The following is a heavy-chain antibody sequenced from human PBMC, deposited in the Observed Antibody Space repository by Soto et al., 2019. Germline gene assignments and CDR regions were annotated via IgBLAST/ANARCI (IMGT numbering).Heavy chain of an antibody. CDR1: GGSISSSSYY. J-gene: IGHJ4*02. CDR3: ARHTPAIPIPDH. CDR2: IDYSGST. D-gene: IGHD2-15*01. Sequence: QLQLQESGPGLVKPSATLSLTCTVSGGSISSSSYYWGWGRQPPGKGLEWIGSIDYSGSTFYNPSLKSRVTISVDTSKNQFSLKLSSVTAAGTAVYYCARHTPAIPIPDHWGQGTLVTVSS. V-gene: IGHV4-39*01.